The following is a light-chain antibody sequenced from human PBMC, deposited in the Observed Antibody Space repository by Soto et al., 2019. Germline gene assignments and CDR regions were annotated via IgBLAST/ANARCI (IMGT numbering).Light chain of an antibody. CDR1: QSISSY. J-gene: IGKJ4*01. CDR2: AAS. V-gene: IGKV1-39*01. CDR3: QQSYSTPPLT. Sequence: DIQMTQSPSSLSASVGDRVTITCRASQSISSYLNWYQQKPGKAPKLLIYAASSLQSGVPSRFRGSGSWTHCTLTISSLQPEDFATYYCQQSYSTPPLTFGGGTKLEIK.